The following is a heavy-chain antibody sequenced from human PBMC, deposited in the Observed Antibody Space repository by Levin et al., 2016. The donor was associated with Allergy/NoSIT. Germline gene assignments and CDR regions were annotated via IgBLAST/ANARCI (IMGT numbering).Heavy chain of an antibody. V-gene: IGHV3-7*03. CDR1: GFIFSSYW. CDR3: ARPILGEPETLDY. CDR2: IKQDGSEK. D-gene: IGHD1-14*01. Sequence: GESLKISCAASGFIFSSYWMSWVRQAPGKGLEWVANIKQDGSEKNYMDSVKGRFTISRDNAKNSVYLQMNSLRVEDTAVYYCARPILGEPETLDYWGQGTLVTVSS. J-gene: IGHJ4*02.